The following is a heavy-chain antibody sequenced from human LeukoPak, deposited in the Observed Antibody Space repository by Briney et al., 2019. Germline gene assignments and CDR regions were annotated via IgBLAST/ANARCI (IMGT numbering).Heavy chain of an antibody. CDR3: AIASSGSYRGR. Sequence: LSGGSLRLSCAASGFTFSTFAMSWVRQSPGKGLEWVSSFGGSDRSATYSADSVKGRFTISRDNSKNTLYLQMDSLRVEDTAIYYCAIASSGSYRGRWGQGTLVTVSS. J-gene: IGHJ4*02. CDR1: GFTFSTFA. D-gene: IGHD1-26*01. CDR2: FGGSDRSAT. V-gene: IGHV3-23*01.